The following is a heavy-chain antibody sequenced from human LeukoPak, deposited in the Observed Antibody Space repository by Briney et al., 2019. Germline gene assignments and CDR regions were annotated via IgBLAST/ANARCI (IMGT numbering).Heavy chain of an antibody. Sequence: QPGGSLRLSCAASGFTVSSNYMSWVRQAPGKGLEWDSVIDSGGSTYYADSVKGRFTISRDNSKNTLYLQMNSLRAEDTAVYYCAREGYYDSSGYYYVFDYWGQGTLVTVSS. J-gene: IGHJ4*02. CDR2: IDSGGST. CDR1: GFTVSSNY. V-gene: IGHV3-53*01. CDR3: AREGYYDSSGYYYVFDY. D-gene: IGHD3-22*01.